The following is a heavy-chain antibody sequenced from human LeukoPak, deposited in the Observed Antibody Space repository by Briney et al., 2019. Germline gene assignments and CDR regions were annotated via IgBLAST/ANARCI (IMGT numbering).Heavy chain of an antibody. V-gene: IGHV4-59*01. D-gene: IGHD4-23*01. CDR1: GVSISSYY. CDR3: ARGSRPTTTVVYFDY. J-gene: IGHJ4*02. CDR2: IYYTGST. Sequence: SETLSLTCTVSGVSISSYYRNWIRQPPGKGLEWIGYIYYTGSTNYNPSLKSRVTISLDTSKNQFSLKLSSVTAADTAVYYCARGSRPTTTVVYFDYWGQGTLVTVSS.